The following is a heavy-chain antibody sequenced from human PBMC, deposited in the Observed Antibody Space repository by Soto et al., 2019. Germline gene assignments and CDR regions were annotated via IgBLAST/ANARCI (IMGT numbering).Heavy chain of an antibody. V-gene: IGHV4-34*01. D-gene: IGHD3-9*01. Sequence: QVQLQQWGAGLLKPSETLSLTCAVYGGSFSGYYWSWIRQPPGKGLEWIGEINHSGSTNYNPSLTSRVTISVDTSKNQFSLKLSSVTAADTAVYYCARAPTGRYFDWLSRPFDYWGQGTLVTVSS. CDR1: GGSFSGYY. CDR2: INHSGST. CDR3: ARAPTGRYFDWLSRPFDY. J-gene: IGHJ4*02.